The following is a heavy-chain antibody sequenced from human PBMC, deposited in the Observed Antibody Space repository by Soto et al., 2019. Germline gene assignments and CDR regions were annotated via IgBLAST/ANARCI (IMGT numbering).Heavy chain of an antibody. CDR1: GFTFSSYG. V-gene: IGHV3-30*18. CDR3: AKDDYDYGDYGYYYYGMDV. D-gene: IGHD4-17*01. J-gene: IGHJ6*02. Sequence: QVQLVESGGGVVQPGRSLRLSCAASGFTFSSYGMHWVRQAPGKGLEWVAVISYDGSNKYYADSVKGRFTISRDNSKNTLYLQMNSLRAEDTAVYYCAKDDYDYGDYGYYYYGMDVWGQGTTVTVSS. CDR2: ISYDGSNK.